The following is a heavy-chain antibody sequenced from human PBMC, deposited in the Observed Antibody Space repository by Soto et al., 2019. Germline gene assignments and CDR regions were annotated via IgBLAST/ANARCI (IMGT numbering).Heavy chain of an antibody. CDR1: GGSMSSYY. CDR3: ARADPDASVGY. D-gene: IGHD2-15*01. Sequence: PSETLSLTCTVSGGSMSSYYWTWLRQSPGRGLEWIGYILYSGSTYYNPSLKSRVTISAETSKNQFSLRMNSMIAADTAVYYCARADPDASVGYWGQGTLVTVSS. J-gene: IGHJ4*02. V-gene: IGHV4-59*01. CDR2: ILYSGST.